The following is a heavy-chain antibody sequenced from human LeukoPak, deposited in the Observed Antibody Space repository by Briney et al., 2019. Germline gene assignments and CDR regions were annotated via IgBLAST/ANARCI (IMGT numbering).Heavy chain of an antibody. CDR3: ARSRRRLTMIVVVTTIDY. V-gene: IGHV3-7*01. CDR1: GGSFSGYY. CDR2: IKQDGSEK. Sequence: PSETLSLTCAVYGGSFSGYYWSWVRQAPGKGLEWVANIKQDGSEKYYVDSVKGRFTISRDNAKNSLYLQMNSLRAEDTAVYYCARSRRRLTMIVVVTTIDYWGQGTLVTVSS. D-gene: IGHD3-22*01. J-gene: IGHJ4*02.